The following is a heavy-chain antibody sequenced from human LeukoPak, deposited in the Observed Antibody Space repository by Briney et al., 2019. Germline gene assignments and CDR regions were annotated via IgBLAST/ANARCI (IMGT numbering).Heavy chain of an antibody. CDR3: AKESWRYDFWSGYFRFDY. V-gene: IGHV3-23*01. CDR2: ISGSGGST. CDR1: GFTFSSYS. Sequence: GGSLRLSCAASGFTFSSYSMNWVRQAPGKGLEWVSAISGSGGSTYYADSVKGRFTISRDNSKNTLYLQMNSLRAEDTAVYYCAKESWRYDFWSGYFRFDYWGQGTLVTVSS. D-gene: IGHD3-3*01. J-gene: IGHJ4*02.